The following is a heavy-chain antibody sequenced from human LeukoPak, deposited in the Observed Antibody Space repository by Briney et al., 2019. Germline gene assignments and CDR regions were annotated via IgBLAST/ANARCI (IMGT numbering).Heavy chain of an antibody. J-gene: IGHJ4*02. V-gene: IGHV3-66*01. D-gene: IGHD6-19*01. CDR3: AKDHLPGIVVADRDY. CDR1: GFTVRNNY. CDR2: IYSGGST. Sequence: GGSLRLSCAASGFTVRNNYMSWVRQAPGKGLEWVSLIYSGGSTYYADSVKGRFTISRDNSNNTVYLQMNSLRAEDTAVYYCAKDHLPGIVVADRDYWGQGTLVTVSS.